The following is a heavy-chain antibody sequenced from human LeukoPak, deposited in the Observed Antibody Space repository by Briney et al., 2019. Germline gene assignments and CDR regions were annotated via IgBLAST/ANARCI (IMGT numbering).Heavy chain of an antibody. Sequence: ASVKVSCKTSGYSFILYGISWVRQAPGQGPEWMGWISTSTGDTKYTQKFQGRVTLTTDTSTSTAYMELSSLRSDDTAVYYCARVASGYLEGATYYFDYWGQGTLVTVSS. V-gene: IGHV1-18*01. CDR2: ISTSTGDT. J-gene: IGHJ4*02. CDR3: ARVASGYLEGATYYFDY. CDR1: GYSFILYG. D-gene: IGHD1-26*01.